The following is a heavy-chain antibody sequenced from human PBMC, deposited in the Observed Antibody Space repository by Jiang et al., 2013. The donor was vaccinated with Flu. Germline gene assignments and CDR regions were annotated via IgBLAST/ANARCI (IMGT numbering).Heavy chain of an antibody. J-gene: IGHJ4*02. CDR3: ATNPGY. CDR1: GFIFDTYW. CDR2: IKSDGTEV. V-gene: IGHV3-74*01. Sequence: VQLVESGGDLVQPGGSLRLSCAASGFIFDTYWMFWVRQAPGKGLAWVSRIKSDGTEVAYADAVKGRFTVSRDNVRNILFLQMNSLRAEDTAVYYCATNPGYWGQG.